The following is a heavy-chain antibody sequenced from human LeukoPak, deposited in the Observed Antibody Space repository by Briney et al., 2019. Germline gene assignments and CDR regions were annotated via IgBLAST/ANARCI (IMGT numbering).Heavy chain of an antibody. D-gene: IGHD3-9*01. V-gene: IGHV3-23*01. CDR3: AKRRSVGYDILTGYYRYYFDY. CDR1: GFTFSGYA. Sequence: PGGSLRLSCAASGFTFSGYAMSWVRQAPGKGLEWVSAISGSGGSTYYADSVKGRFTISRDNSKNTLYLQMNSLRAEDTAVYYCAKRRSVGYDILTGYYRYYFDYWGQGTLVTVSS. J-gene: IGHJ4*02. CDR2: ISGSGGST.